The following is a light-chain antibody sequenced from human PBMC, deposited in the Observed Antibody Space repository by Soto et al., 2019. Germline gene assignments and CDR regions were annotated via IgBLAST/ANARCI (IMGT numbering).Light chain of an antibody. CDR1: SSDVGGYNY. V-gene: IGLV2-14*01. CDR3: SSYTSSSTWV. CDR2: DVS. J-gene: IGLJ3*02. Sequence: QSALTQPASVSGSPGQSITISCTGTSSDVGGYNYVSWYQQHPGKAPKLMIYDVSNRPAGVSNRFSGSNSGNTASLTISGLQAEDEADYYCSSYTSSSTWVFGGGTKLTVL.